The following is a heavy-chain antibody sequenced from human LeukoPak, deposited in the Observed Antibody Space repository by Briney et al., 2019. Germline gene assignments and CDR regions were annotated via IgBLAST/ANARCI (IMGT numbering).Heavy chain of an antibody. CDR3: AKVAAAGLYYYYYMDV. Sequence: GGSLRLSCAASEFTLRNYWMSWVRQAPGKGLEWVATIKEDGSEKYYVDSVRGRFTISRENAKNSLYLQMNSLRAEDTAVYYCAKVAAAGLYYYYYMDVWGKGTTVTVSS. CDR1: EFTLRNYW. CDR2: IKEDGSEK. D-gene: IGHD6-13*01. V-gene: IGHV3-7*01. J-gene: IGHJ6*03.